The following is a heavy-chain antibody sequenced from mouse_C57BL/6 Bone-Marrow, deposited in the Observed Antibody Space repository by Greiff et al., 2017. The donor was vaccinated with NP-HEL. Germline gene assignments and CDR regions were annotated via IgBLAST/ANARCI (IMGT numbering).Heavy chain of an antibody. D-gene: IGHD1-1*01. Sequence: VQLKQSGPGLVKPSQSLSLTCSVTGYSITCGYYWNWIRQFPGNKLEWMGYISYDGSNNYNPSLKNRISITRDTSKNQFFLKLNSVTTEDTATYYCAIHYYGSSHYYAMDYWGQGTSVTVSS. CDR1: GYSITCGYY. J-gene: IGHJ4*01. CDR3: AIHYYGSSHYYAMDY. CDR2: ISYDGSN. V-gene: IGHV3-6*01.